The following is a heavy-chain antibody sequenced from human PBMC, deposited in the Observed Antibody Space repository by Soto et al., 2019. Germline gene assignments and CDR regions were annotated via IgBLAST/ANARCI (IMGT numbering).Heavy chain of an antibody. V-gene: IGHV3-53*02. J-gene: IGHJ4*02. CDR3: ARASGATGGGFDY. Sequence: EVQLVETGGGLIQPGGSLRLSCAASGFTVSSNYMSWVRQAPGKGLEWVSVIYSGGSTYYADSVKGRFTISRDNSKNTLYLQMNSLGAEDTAVYYWARASGATGGGFDYWGQGTLVTVSS. CDR2: IYSGGST. D-gene: IGHD1-26*01. CDR1: GFTVSSNY.